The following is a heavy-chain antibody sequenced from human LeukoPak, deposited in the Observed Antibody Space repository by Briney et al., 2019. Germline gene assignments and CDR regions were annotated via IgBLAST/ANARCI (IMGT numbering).Heavy chain of an antibody. Sequence: SETLSLTCAVYGGSFNGYYWYWIRQPPGKGLEWIGEINHSGSTNYNPSLKSRVTISVDTSKNQFSLRLSSVTAADTAVYYCARVRDRSGYFYDFDYWGQGTLVTVSS. CDR2: INHSGST. CDR1: GGSFNGYY. J-gene: IGHJ4*02. CDR3: ARVRDRSGYFYDFDY. D-gene: IGHD3-22*01. V-gene: IGHV4-34*01.